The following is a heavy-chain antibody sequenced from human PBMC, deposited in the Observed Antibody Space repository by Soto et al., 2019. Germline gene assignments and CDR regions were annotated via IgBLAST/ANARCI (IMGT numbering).Heavy chain of an antibody. V-gene: IGHV6-1*01. CDR3: ARGGGAAGVFDP. CDR2: TYYRSNWYN. D-gene: IGHD6-13*01. J-gene: IGHJ5*02. Sequence: SQTLSLTCAISGDSVSSNSAAWNWIRQSPSRGLEWLGRTYYRSNWYNDYAVSVKSRVTINPDASENQFSLQPNSVTPEDTAVYDCARGGGAAGVFDPWGQGTLVTVSS. CDR1: GDSVSSNSAA.